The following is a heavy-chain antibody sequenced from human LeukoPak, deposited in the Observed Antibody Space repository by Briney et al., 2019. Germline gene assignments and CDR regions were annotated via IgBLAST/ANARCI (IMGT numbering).Heavy chain of an antibody. CDR1: RFTFSSQW. Sequence: GGSLRLSCAASRFTFSSQWMSWVRQAPGKGLEWVANVNQGGTEKYYVDSVKGRFTISRDNAENSLYLQMNSLRAEDTAVYYCAREHYFYHMDGWGKGTTVTVSS. CDR2: VNQGGTEK. J-gene: IGHJ6*03. V-gene: IGHV3-7*01. CDR3: AREHYFYHMDG.